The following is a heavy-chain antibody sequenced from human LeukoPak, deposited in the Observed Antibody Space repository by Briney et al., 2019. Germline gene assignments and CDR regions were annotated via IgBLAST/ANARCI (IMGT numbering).Heavy chain of an antibody. Sequence: GGSLRLSCAASGFTFSSYSMNWVRQAPGKGLEWVSTISGSGGTSYYADSVQGRFTISRDNSKNTLSLQMNSLRAEDTAVYYCAPDLRGSASSLDDWGQGTLVTVSS. V-gene: IGHV3-23*01. J-gene: IGHJ4*02. D-gene: IGHD6-25*01. CDR2: ISGSGGTS. CDR1: GFTFSSYS. CDR3: APDLRGSASSLDD.